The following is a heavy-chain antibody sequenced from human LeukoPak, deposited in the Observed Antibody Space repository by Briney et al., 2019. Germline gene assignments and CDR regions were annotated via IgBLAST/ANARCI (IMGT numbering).Heavy chain of an antibody. V-gene: IGHV7-4-1*01. CDR3: ARAGVEVINNWFDP. Sequence: ASVKVSCKASGYTFTNYAMNWVRQAPGQGLEWMGWINTNTGNPTYAQGFTGRFVFPLDTSVSTAYLQIGSLKAEDTAVYYCARAGVEVINNWFDPWGQGTPVTVSS. D-gene: IGHD7-27*01. J-gene: IGHJ5*02. CDR2: INTNTGNP. CDR1: GYTFTNYA.